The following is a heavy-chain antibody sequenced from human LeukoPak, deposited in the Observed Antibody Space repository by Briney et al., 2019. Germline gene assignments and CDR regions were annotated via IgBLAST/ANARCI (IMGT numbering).Heavy chain of an antibody. CDR1: GFTFSSYG. Sequence: GRSLRLSCAASGFTFSSYGMHWVRQAPGKGLEWVAVISYDGSNKYYADSVKGRFTISRDNSKNTLYLQMNSLRAEDTAVYYCAKGQRLVLFPDYWGQGTLVTVSS. CDR3: AKGQRLVLFPDY. V-gene: IGHV3-30*18. CDR2: ISYDGSNK. J-gene: IGHJ4*02. D-gene: IGHD6-19*01.